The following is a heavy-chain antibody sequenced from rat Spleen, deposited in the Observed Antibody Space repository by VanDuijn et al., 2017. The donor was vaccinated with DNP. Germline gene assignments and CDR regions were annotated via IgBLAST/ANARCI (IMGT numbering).Heavy chain of an antibody. CDR3: ARRTMGLTLFDY. D-gene: IGHD1-7*01. CDR1: GFTFSSYW. V-gene: IGHV5-58*01. CDR2: INADGGST. Sequence: EVQLVESGGGLVQPGRSLRLSCVASGFTFSSYWMYWIRQAPGKGLEWVASINADGGSTYYPDSVKGRFTISRDNAKSTLYLQMDSLRSEDTATYYCARRTMGLTLFDYWGQGVMVTVSS. J-gene: IGHJ2*01.